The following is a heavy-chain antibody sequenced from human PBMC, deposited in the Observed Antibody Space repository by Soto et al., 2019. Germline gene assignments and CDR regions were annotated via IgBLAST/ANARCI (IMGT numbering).Heavy chain of an antibody. V-gene: IGHV3-23*01. CDR1: GFTFSSYA. CDR2: TSGSGGST. J-gene: IGHJ4*02. Sequence: PVGSLRLSCAASGFTFSSYAMSWVRQAPGKGLEWVSATSGSGGSTYYADSVKGRFTISRDNSKNTLYLQMNSLRAEDTAVYYCAVAKMRYGDYWGQGTLVTVSS. D-gene: IGHD2-15*01. CDR3: AVAKMRYGDY.